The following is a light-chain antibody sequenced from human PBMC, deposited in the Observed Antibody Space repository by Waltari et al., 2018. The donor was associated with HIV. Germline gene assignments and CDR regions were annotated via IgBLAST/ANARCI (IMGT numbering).Light chain of an antibody. J-gene: IGKJ1*01. Sequence: ASVGDRVTITCRASQSINRWLAWYQQKPGKAPKLLIYQASNLDSGVPSRFSGSGSGTEFTLTISSLQPDDFATYYCQQNHIYWTFGQGTKVEMK. V-gene: IGKV1-5*03. CDR3: QQNHIYWT. CDR2: QAS. CDR1: QSINRW.